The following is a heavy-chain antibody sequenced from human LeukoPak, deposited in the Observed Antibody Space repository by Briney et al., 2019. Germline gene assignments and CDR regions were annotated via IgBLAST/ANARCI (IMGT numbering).Heavy chain of an antibody. Sequence: PGGSLRLSCAASGFTFSSYSMNWVRQAPGKGLEWVSSISSSSSYIYYADSVKGRFTISRDNAKNSLYLQMNSLRAEDTAVYYCARVPSSWYRGRAFDIWGQGTMVTVSS. D-gene: IGHD6-13*01. CDR3: ARVPSSWYRGRAFDI. J-gene: IGHJ3*02. CDR2: ISSSSSYI. V-gene: IGHV3-21*01. CDR1: GFTFSSYS.